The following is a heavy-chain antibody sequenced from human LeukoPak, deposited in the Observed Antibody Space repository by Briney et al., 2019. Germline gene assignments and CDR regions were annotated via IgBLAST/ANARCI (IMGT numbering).Heavy chain of an antibody. CDR3: ARERFVGGVPAAIGY. CDR1: GYTFTVYY. Sequence: ASVTVSFKASGYTFTVYYMHWVRQAPGQGLEWMGRINPNSGGTNYAQKFQGRVTMTRDTSISTAYMELSRLRSDDTAVYYCARERFVGGVPAAIGYWGQGTLVTVSS. V-gene: IGHV1-2*06. J-gene: IGHJ4*02. CDR2: INPNSGGT. D-gene: IGHD2-2*01.